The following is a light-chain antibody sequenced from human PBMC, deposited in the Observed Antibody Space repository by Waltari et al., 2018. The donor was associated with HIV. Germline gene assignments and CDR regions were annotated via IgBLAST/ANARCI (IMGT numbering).Light chain of an antibody. CDR3: AAWDDSLNGPV. Sequence: QSVLTQPPSASGTPGQRVTISCSGSSSNLGSNTVNWYQQLPGTAPKLLIYSNNQRPSGVPDRFSGSKSGTSASLAISGLQSEDEADYYCAAWDDSLNGPVFGGGTKLTVL. CDR2: SNN. V-gene: IGLV1-44*01. CDR1: SSNLGSNT. J-gene: IGLJ3*02.